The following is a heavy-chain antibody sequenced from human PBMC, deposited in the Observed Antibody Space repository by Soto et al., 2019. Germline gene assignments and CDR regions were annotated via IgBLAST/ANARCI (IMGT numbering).Heavy chain of an antibody. CDR1: GFTFSSYA. D-gene: IGHD6-19*01. CDR2: ISGSGGST. J-gene: IGHJ5*02. V-gene: IGHV3-23*01. Sequence: PGGSLRLSCAASGFTFSSYAMSWVRQAPGKGLEWVSAISGSGGSTYYADSVKGRFTISRDNSKNTLYLQMNSLRAEDTAVYYCAKPPRDDSGWYRDWFDPWGQGTLVTVSS. CDR3: AKPPRDDSGWYRDWFDP.